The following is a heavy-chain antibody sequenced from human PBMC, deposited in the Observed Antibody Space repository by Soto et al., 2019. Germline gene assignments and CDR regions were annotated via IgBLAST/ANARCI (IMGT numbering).Heavy chain of an antibody. CDR2: MYPGDSDT. CDR3: ARLPRDCNKTSCYYADH. CDR1: GYDFNTNC. Sequence: PGESLKISCSGSGYDFNTNCFGWVLQLPGRGLDWVGIMYPGDSDTRLHPSLQGHVTLSADVTVSTAFLQWRTLKTSDSGMYFCARLPRDCNKTSCYYADHWGQGTSVTVSS. V-gene: IGHV5-51*01. D-gene: IGHD3-22*01. J-gene: IGHJ4*02.